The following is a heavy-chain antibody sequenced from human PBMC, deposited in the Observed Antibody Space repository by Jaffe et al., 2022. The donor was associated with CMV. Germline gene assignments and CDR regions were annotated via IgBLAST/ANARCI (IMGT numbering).Heavy chain of an antibody. J-gene: IGHJ6*02. CDR3: ARSRAMVSNNYYYYGMDV. V-gene: IGHV2-70*01. CDR1: GFSLSTSGMC. CDR2: IDWDDDK. D-gene: IGHD5-18*01. Sequence: QVTLRESGPALVKPTQTLTLTCTFSGFSLSTSGMCVSWIRQPPGKALEWLALIDWDDDKYYSTSLKTRLTISKDTSKNQVVLTMTNMDPVDTATYYCARSRAMVSNNYYYYGMDVWGQGTTVTVSS.